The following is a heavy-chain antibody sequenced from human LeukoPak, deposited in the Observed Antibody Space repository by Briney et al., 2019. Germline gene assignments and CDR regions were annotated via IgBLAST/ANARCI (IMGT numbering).Heavy chain of an antibody. CDR1: GFTFSSYA. CDR3: ARVGAHYDSSGAPGYYYYMDV. D-gene: IGHD3-22*01. J-gene: IGHJ6*03. Sequence: PGGSLRLSCAASGFTFSSYAMHWVRQAPGKGLEYVSAISSNGGSTYYANSVKGRFTISRDNSKNTLYLQMGSLRAEDMAVYYCARVGAHYDSSGAPGYYYYMDVWGKGTTVTVSS. V-gene: IGHV3-64*01. CDR2: ISSNGGST.